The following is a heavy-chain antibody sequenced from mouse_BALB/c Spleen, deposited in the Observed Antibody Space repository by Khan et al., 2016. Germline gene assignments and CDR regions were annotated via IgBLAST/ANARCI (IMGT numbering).Heavy chain of an antibody. V-gene: IGHV3-6*02. D-gene: IGHD1-1*01. J-gene: IGHJ1*01. CDR2: ISYDGSN. Sequence: VQLKQSGPGLVKPSQSLSLTCSVTGYSITSGYYWNWIRQFPGNKLEWMGYISYDGSNNYNPSLKNRISITRDTSKNQFFLKLNSVTTEDTATYYCARDPIYYYGSSDWYDDVWGEGTTVTVAS. CDR3: ARDPIYYYGSSDWYDDV. CDR1: GYSITSGYY.